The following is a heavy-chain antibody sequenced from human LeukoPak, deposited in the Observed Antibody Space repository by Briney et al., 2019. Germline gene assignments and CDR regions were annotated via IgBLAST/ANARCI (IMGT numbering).Heavy chain of an antibody. CDR1: GFTFSSYA. CDR2: ITDVGDI. J-gene: IGHJ4*02. Sequence: GGSLRLSCAASGFTFSSYAMTWVRQAPGKGLEWVSTITDVGDIFYTYPVRGRFTISRDNSKNTVYMQMDGLRAEDTAVYYCTRDRGGSPTDVFDYWGQGTLVTVSS. CDR3: TRDRGGSPTDVFDY. V-gene: IGHV3-23*01. D-gene: IGHD2-15*01.